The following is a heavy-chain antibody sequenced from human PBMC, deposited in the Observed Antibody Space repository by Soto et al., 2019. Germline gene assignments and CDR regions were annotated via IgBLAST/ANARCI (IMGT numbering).Heavy chain of an antibody. V-gene: IGHV3-64D*06. Sequence: EVQLVDSGGGLVQPGGSLRLSCSASGFIFSESTIYWVRQVPGKGLGAISAVSTSGRSTYYADSVKDRFTISRDNSKNTLFLQMGSLRPEDTAIYYCVKQAHGLDGVAFDYWGQGTQVTVAS. CDR3: VKQAHGLDGVAFDY. D-gene: IGHD2-15*01. CDR1: GFIFSEST. J-gene: IGHJ4*02. CDR2: VSTSGRST.